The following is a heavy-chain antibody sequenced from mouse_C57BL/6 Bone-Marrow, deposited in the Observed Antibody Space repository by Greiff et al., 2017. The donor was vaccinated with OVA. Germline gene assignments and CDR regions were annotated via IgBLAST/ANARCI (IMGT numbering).Heavy chain of an antibody. CDR2: INPGSGGT. CDR3: ARSTGTGFAY. J-gene: IGHJ3*01. Sequence: VQLQQSGAELVRPGTSVKVSCKASGYAFTNYLIEWVKQRPGQGPEWIGVINPGSGGTNYNEKFKGKATLTADKSSSTAYMQLSSLTSEDSAVYFCARSTGTGFAYWGQGTLVTVSA. D-gene: IGHD4-1*02. CDR1: GYAFTNYL. V-gene: IGHV1-54*01.